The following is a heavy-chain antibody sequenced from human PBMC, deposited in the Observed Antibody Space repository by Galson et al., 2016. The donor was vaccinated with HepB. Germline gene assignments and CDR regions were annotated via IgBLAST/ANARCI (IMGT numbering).Heavy chain of an antibody. CDR3: AKGRLGSSWFPSFDY. CDR2: ISAGDAGT. D-gene: IGHD6-13*01. Sequence: SLRLSCAASGFTSDSYAMSWVRQAPGKGLEWVSSISAGDAGTYYADSVKGRFTVSRDNSKNTLSLQVSSLRGEDTAVYYCAKGRLGSSWFPSFDYWGQGTVVTVSS. V-gene: IGHV3-23*01. CDR1: GFTSDSYA. J-gene: IGHJ4*02.